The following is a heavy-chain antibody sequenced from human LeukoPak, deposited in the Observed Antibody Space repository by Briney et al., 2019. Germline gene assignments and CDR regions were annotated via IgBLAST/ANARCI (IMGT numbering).Heavy chain of an antibody. Sequence: PSQTLSLTCTVSGGSISSGSYYWSWIRQPAGKGLEWIGRIYTSGSTNYNPSLKSRVTISVDTSKNQFSLKLSSVTAADTAVYYCARDNRQWLGAFDYWGQGTLVTVSS. D-gene: IGHD6-19*01. CDR3: ARDNRQWLGAFDY. V-gene: IGHV4-61*02. J-gene: IGHJ4*02. CDR1: GGSISSGSYY. CDR2: IYTSGST.